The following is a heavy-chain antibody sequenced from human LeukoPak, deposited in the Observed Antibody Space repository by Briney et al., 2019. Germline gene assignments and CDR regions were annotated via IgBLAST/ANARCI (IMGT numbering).Heavy chain of an antibody. CDR2: ISSSSSTI. CDR3: ARDLGGIQLWLRHFDY. D-gene: IGHD5-18*01. CDR1: GFTFSSYS. V-gene: IGHV3-48*02. Sequence: GGSLRLSCAASGFTFSSYSMNWVRQAPGKGLEWVSYISSSSSTIYYADSVKGRFTISRDNAKNSLYLQMNSLRDEDAAVYYCARDLGGIQLWLRHFDYWGQGTLVTVSS. J-gene: IGHJ4*02.